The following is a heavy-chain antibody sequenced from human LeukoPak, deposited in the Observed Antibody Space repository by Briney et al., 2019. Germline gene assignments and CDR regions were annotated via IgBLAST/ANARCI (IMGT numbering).Heavy chain of an antibody. CDR3: ARGPHYYDSSGYYYRLLDY. D-gene: IGHD3-22*01. V-gene: IGHV3-30-3*01. CDR2: ISYDGSNK. CDR1: GFTFSSYA. Sequence: SGGSLRLSCAASGFTFSSYAMHWVRQAPGKGLEGVAVISYDGSNKYYADSVKGRFTISRDNSKNTLYLQMNSLRAEDTAVYYCARGPHYYDSSGYYYRLLDYWGQGTLVTVSS. J-gene: IGHJ4*02.